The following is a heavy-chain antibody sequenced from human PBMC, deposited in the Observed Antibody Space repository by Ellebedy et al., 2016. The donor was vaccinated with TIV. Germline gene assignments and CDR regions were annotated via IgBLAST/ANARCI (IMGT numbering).Heavy chain of an antibody. CDR3: ARFVDLRGGMDV. CDR1: GGSISSYY. CDR2: IYYSGST. D-gene: IGHD3-16*01. Sequence: MPGGSPRLSCTVSGGSISSYYWSWIRQPPGKGLEWIGYIYYSGSTNYNPSLKSRVTISVDTSKNQFSLKLSSVTAADTAVYYCARFVDLRGGMDVWGQGTTVTVSS. V-gene: IGHV4-59*01. J-gene: IGHJ6*02.